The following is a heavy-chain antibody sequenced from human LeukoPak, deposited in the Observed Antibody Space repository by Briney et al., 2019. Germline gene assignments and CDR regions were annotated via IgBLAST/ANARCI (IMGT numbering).Heavy chain of an antibody. CDR2: ISWNSGSI. J-gene: IGHJ4*02. CDR1: GFTFDDYA. D-gene: IGHD6-13*01. V-gene: IGHV3-9*01. CDR3: AKISSSPPL. Sequence: PGRSLRLSCAASGFTFDDYAMHWVRQAPGKGLEWVSGISWNSGSIGYADSVKGRFTISRDNAKNSLYLQMNSLRAEDTALYYCAKISSSPPLWGQGTLVTVS.